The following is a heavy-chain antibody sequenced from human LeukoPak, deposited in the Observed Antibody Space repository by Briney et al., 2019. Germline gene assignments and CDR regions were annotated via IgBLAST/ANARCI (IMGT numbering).Heavy chain of an antibody. CDR3: AKDRWRDGSSSFDN. J-gene: IGHJ4*02. Sequence: ASVKVSCKASGYTFSSHSINWVRQAPGQGLEWMGWISTYNGNTNYAQKLQGRVTMTTDTSTSTAYMELRSLRSDDTAVYYCAKDRWRDGSSSFDNWGQGTLVTVSS. V-gene: IGHV1-18*01. CDR1: GYTFSSHS. CDR2: ISTYNGNT. D-gene: IGHD6-6*01.